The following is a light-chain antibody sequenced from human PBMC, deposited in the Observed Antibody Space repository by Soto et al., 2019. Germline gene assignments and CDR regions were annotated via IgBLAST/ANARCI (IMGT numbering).Light chain of an antibody. CDR2: DAS. CDR3: QQRSNWTS. CDR1: QSVSSY. J-gene: IGKJ5*01. Sequence: EIVLTQSPATLSLSPGERATLSCRASQSVSSYLAWYQQKPGQAPRLLIYDASNRATGIPARFSGSVSGTDFALAISSREPEDFAGYYCQQRSNWTSFGQGTRLEI. V-gene: IGKV3-11*01.